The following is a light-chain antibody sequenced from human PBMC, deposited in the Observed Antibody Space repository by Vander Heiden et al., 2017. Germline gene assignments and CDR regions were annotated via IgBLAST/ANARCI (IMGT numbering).Light chain of an antibody. J-gene: IGKJ2*01. CDR2: AAS. CDR3: HHSNRTPFT. Sequence: DIQMTQSPSSLSASVGDRVTITCRASQRISTYLNWYQQKPGKAPKLLIFAASSLRGRVPSRFSGSGSETDFTLTIIKLQPEDFATYYCHHSNRTPFTFGHGTKLEIK. CDR1: QRISTY. V-gene: IGKV1-39*01.